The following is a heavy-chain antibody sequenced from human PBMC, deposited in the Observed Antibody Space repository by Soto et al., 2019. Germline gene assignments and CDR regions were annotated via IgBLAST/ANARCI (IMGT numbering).Heavy chain of an antibody. V-gene: IGHV4-31*03. J-gene: IGHJ5*02. CDR3: AREQAP. Sequence: QVQLQESGPGLVKPSQTLSLTCTVSGGYISSDDYDWSWNRQHPGKGLEWIGYIYNSGSTYYNPYLKRRVTISADTSKNQFSLKLCTVTAADTAVYYCAREQAPWGKGPLVTVSS. CDR1: GGYISSDDYD. CDR2: IYNSGST.